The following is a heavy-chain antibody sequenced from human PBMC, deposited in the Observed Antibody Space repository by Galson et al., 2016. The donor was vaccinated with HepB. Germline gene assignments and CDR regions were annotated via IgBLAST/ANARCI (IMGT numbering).Heavy chain of an antibody. CDR2: INAGNGIT. D-gene: IGHD3-16*01. Sequence: SVKVSCKASGYTFKTYAFHWVRQAPGQGLECMGWINAGNGITKSSQNFQGRVTITRDTTASTVYMELSSLRPDGTAVYYCARAGYYDESGYHTGLDYWGQGTLVTVSS. V-gene: IGHV1-3*01. CDR1: GYTFKTYA. J-gene: IGHJ4*02. CDR3: ARAGYYDESGYHTGLDY.